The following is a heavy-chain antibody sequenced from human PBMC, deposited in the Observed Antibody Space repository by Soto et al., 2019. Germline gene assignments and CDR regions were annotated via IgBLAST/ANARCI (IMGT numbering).Heavy chain of an antibody. D-gene: IGHD6-19*01. V-gene: IGHV4-4*02. CDR2: AYHDGGN. Sequence: QVHLQESGPGLVKPSETLSLTCAVSGVSITIPYWWTWVRQPPGKGLEWIGDAYHDGGNNYNPSLRSRVTISLDKAKNQCSLSLNSVTAADAAIYYCAYSPGWYRLDIWGLGRTFTVSS. CDR3: AYSPGWYRLDI. CDR1: GVSITIPYW. J-gene: IGHJ3*02.